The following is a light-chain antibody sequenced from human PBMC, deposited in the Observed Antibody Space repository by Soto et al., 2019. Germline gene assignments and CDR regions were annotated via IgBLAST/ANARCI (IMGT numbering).Light chain of an antibody. J-gene: IGKJ1*01. CDR3: QDYNSYSEA. CDR1: QTISSW. V-gene: IGKV1-5*03. CDR2: KAS. Sequence: DIQMTQSPSTLSGSVGDRVTITCRASQTISSWLAWYQQKPGKAPKLLIYKASTLKSGVPSRFSGSGSGTEFTLTISSLPSDEFATYYCQDYNSYSEAFGQGTKV.